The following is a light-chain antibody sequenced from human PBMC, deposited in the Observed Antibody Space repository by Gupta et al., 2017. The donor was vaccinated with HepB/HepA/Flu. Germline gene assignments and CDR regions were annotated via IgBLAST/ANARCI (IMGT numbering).Light chain of an antibody. V-gene: IGKV4-1*01. CDR3: QQFFSTLGS. CDR1: QSLLFRSNNKNY. CDR2: GAS. J-gene: IGKJ4*01. Sequence: DIVMTQSPDSLAVYLGERVTINCKSSQSLLFRSNNKNYLAWYQQKPGQPPKLLIYGASTRESGVPDRFSGSGSGTDFSLTISSLQAEDVAVYYCQQFFSTLGSFGGGTKVEIK.